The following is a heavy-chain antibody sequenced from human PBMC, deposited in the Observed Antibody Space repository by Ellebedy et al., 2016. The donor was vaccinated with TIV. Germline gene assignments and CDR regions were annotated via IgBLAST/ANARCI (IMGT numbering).Heavy chain of an antibody. CDR1: GYTFTNYW. Sequence: ASVKVSCKTSGYTFTNYWIAWVRQMPGKGLEWMGRIDPSDSYTNYNPSLQGHVTISADKSITTAYLQWSSLKASDTAIYFCARNVGSSGLIDYWGQGTLVTVSS. D-gene: IGHD6-19*01. V-gene: IGHV5-10-1*01. CDR2: IDPSDSYT. CDR3: ARNVGSSGLIDY. J-gene: IGHJ4*02.